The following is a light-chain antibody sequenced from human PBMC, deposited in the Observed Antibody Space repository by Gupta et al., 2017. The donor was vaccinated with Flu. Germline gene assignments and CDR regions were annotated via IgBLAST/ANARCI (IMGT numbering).Light chain of an antibody. Sequence: QPVLTQSSSASASLGSSVKVTCTLSSGHSSYIIAWHQQQPGKAPRYLMKLESSGSYNKGSGVPDRFSGSSSGADRYLTISNLQSEDEAGYYCETWDSNTQVFGTGTKVTVL. J-gene: IGLJ1*01. CDR2: LESSGSY. CDR1: SGHSSYI. CDR3: ETWDSNTQV. V-gene: IGLV4-60*03.